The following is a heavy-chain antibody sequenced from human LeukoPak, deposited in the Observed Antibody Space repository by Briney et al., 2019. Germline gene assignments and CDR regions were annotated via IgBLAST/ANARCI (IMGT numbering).Heavy chain of an antibody. D-gene: IGHD6-13*01. CDR3: VRFSSSTWAFDL. V-gene: IGHV4-59*08. CDR1: GGSISGYC. J-gene: IGHJ4*02. Sequence: SETLSLTCTVSGGSISGYCWSWIRQPPGKGLEWIGYIYHSGSTNYNPSLNSRVTISLDSSNNRFSLRLNSVTAADTAVYYCVRFSSSTWAFDLWGQGTLVTVSS. CDR2: IYHSGST.